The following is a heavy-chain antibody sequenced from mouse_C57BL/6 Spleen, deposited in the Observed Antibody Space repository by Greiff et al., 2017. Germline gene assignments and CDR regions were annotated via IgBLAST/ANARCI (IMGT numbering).Heavy chain of an antibody. D-gene: IGHD2-3*01. CDR1: GYTFTDYN. CDR3: ASGYYLAY. Sequence: VQLQQSGPELVKPGASVKIPCKASGYTFTDYNMDWVKQSHGKSLEWIGDINPNNGGTIYNQKFKGKATLTVDKSSSTAYMELRSLTSEDTAVYYCASGYYLAYWGQGTLVTVSA. J-gene: IGHJ3*01. V-gene: IGHV1-18*01. CDR2: INPNNGGT.